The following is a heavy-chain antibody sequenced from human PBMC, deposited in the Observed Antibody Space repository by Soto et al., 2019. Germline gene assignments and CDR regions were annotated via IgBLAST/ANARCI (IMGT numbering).Heavy chain of an antibody. V-gene: IGHV3-23*01. CDR1: GFTFSSYA. D-gene: IGHD3-22*01. Sequence: GGSLRLSCAASGFTFSSYAMSWVRQAPGKGLEWVSAISGSGGSTYYADSVKGRFTISRDNSKNTLYLQMNSLRAEDTAVYYCAKVSVVVVTPYYFDYWGQGTLVTVSS. CDR2: ISGSGGST. CDR3: AKVSVVVVTPYYFDY. J-gene: IGHJ4*02.